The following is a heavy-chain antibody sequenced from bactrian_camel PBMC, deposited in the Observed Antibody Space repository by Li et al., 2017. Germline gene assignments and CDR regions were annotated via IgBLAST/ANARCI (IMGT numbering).Heavy chain of an antibody. CDR1: GFTFSSSG. D-gene: IGHD4*01. CDR3: AKDPPRGQWTLIATILDEYNY. CDR2: INSSGGT. J-gene: IGHJ4*01. V-gene: IGHV3S40*01. Sequence: DVQLVESGGGLVQPGGSLRLSCAASGFTFSSSGMNWVRQAPGKGLEWVSSINSSGGTYYADSGKGRFTISRDNPKNTLYLQLNSLKTEDTAMYYCAKDPPRGQWTLIATILDEYNYWGQGTQVTVS.